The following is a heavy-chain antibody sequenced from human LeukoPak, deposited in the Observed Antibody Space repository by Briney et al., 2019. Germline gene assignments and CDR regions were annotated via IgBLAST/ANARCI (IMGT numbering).Heavy chain of an antibody. J-gene: IGHJ4*02. Sequence: GGSLRLSCAASGFTFSSYSMNWVRQAPGKGLEWVSSISSSSSYIYYADSVKGRFTISRDNAKNSLYLQMNSLRAEDTAVYYCARGGVATITDYWGQGALVTVSS. V-gene: IGHV3-21*01. CDR3: ARGGVATITDY. CDR2: ISSSSSYI. D-gene: IGHD5-12*01. CDR1: GFTFSSYS.